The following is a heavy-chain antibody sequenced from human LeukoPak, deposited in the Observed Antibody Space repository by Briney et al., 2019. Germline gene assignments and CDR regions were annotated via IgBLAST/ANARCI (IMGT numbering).Heavy chain of an antibody. D-gene: IGHD3-22*01. CDR3: ARDLRGPYYYDSSGYYHNWFDP. V-gene: IGHV1-2*06. CDR2: INPNSGGT. J-gene: IGHJ5*02. CDR1: GGTFSSYA. Sequence: ASVKVSCKASGGTFSSYAISWVRQAPGQGLEWMGRINPNSGGTNYAQKFQGRVTMTRDTSISTAYMELSRLRSDDTAVYYCARDLRGPYYYDSSGYYHNWFDPWGQGTLVTVSS.